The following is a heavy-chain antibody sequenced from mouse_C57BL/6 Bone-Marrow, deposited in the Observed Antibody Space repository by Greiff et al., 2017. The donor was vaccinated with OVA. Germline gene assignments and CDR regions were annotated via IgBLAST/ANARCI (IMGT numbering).Heavy chain of an antibody. Sequence: VQLQQSGPELVKPGASVKISCKASGYSFTGYYMNWVQQSPDKSLEWIGEINPSTGGTTYNQKFKAKATLTVDKSSSTAYMHLKSLTSEDSAVYYCARGEPYDGAPDFDYWGQGTTRTVSS. CDR1: GYSFTGYY. CDR2: INPSTGGT. D-gene: IGHD2-3*01. V-gene: IGHV1-42*01. J-gene: IGHJ2*01. CDR3: ARGEPYDGAPDFDY.